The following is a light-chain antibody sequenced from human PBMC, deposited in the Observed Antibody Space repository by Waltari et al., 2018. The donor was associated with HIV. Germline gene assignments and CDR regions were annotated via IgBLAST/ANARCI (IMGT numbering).Light chain of an antibody. J-gene: IGKJ2*03. CDR1: QSISSY. CDR3: QQSYSTPYS. Sequence: DIQMTQSPSSLSASVGDRVTITCRASQSISSYLNWHQQKPGKAPKLLIYAASSLQSGVPSRFSGSGSGTDFTLTISSLQPEDFATYYCQQSYSTPYSFGQGTKLEIK. V-gene: IGKV1-39*01. CDR2: AAS.